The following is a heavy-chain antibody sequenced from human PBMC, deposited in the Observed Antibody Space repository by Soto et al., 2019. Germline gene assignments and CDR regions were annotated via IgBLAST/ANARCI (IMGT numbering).Heavy chain of an antibody. CDR3: ASDSTGYYGSCGDRCFDY. Sequence: ASVKVSCKSSGYTFTSYGISWVRQAPGQGLEWMGSIGAYNANTNYAHKLQGRVTMTTDTSTNTAYMELRSLRSDDTAVDYCASDSTGYYGSCGDRCFDYRGKGTLVTDSS. CDR2: IGAYNANT. J-gene: IGHJ4*02. V-gene: IGHV1-18*01. D-gene: IGHD3-22*01. CDR1: GYTFTSYG.